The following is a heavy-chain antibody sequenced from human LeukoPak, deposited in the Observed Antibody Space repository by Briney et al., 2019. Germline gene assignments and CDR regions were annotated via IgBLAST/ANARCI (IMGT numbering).Heavy chain of an antibody. J-gene: IGHJ3*02. CDR1: GGSISSSNW. CDR3: ARSLYYYGSDSFDI. V-gene: IGHV4-4*02. D-gene: IGHD3-10*01. Sequence: PSETLSLTCAVSGGSISSSNWWSWVRQPPGKGLEWIGEIYHSGSTNYNPSLKSRVTISVDTSKNQFSLKLSSVTAADTAVYYCARSLYYYGSDSFDIWGRGTMVTVSS. CDR2: IYHSGST.